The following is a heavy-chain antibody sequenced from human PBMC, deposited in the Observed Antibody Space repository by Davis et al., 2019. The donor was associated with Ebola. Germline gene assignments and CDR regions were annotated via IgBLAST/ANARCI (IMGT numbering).Heavy chain of an antibody. J-gene: IGHJ6*04. CDR1: GFTFSSYS. V-gene: IGHV3-21*04. Sequence: GESLKISCAASGFTFSSYSMNWVRQAPGKGLEWVSSISSSSSYIYYADSVKGRFTISRDNPKNSLYLQMNSLRAEDTALYYCAKDSYYYGMDVWGKGTTVTVSS. CDR2: ISSSSSYI. CDR3: AKDSYYYGMDV.